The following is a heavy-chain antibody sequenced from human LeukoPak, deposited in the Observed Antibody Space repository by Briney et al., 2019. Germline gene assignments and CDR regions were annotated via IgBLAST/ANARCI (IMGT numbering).Heavy chain of an antibody. CDR1: GGSISSSSYY. J-gene: IGHJ4*02. V-gene: IGHV4-39*01. CDR3: ARVRNGCSGGSCYSGPRSYYFDY. CDR2: IYYSGST. D-gene: IGHD2-15*01. Sequence: PSETLSLTCTVSGGSISSSSYYWGWIRQPPGKGLEWIGSIYYSGSTYYSPSLKSRVTISVDTSKNQFSLKLSSVTAADTAVYYCARVRNGCSGGSCYSGPRSYYFDYWGQGTLVTVSS.